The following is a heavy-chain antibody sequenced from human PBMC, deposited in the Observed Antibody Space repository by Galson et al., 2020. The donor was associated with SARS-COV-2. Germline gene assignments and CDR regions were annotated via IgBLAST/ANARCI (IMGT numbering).Heavy chain of an antibody. J-gene: IGHJ4*02. V-gene: IGHV3-23*01. CDR3: AKDWPGTVTTGFDY. D-gene: IGHD4-4*01. CDR2: IGHSGGDT. CDR1: GFTFSGYA. Sequence: GGSLRLSCVPSGFTFSGYAMTWVRQAPGKGLEWVSSIGHSGGDTYYADSVKGRFTISRDNSKNTLFLQMNSLRAEDTAVYFCAKDWPGTVTTGFDYWGQGTLVTVSS.